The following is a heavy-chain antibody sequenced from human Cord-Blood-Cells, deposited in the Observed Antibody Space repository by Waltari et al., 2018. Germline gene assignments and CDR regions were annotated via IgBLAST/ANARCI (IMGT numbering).Heavy chain of an antibody. V-gene: IGHV4-59*01. CDR2: IYYSGST. Sequence: QVQLQESGPGLVKPSETLSLTCTVSGGSISSYYWSWIRQPPGKGLEWIGYIYYSGSTNYNPSLGSRVTISVDTSKNQFSLKLSSVTAADTAVYYCARSPRDGYNYDYWGQGTLVTVSS. CDR1: GGSISSYY. J-gene: IGHJ4*02. CDR3: ARSPRDGYNYDY. D-gene: IGHD5-12*01.